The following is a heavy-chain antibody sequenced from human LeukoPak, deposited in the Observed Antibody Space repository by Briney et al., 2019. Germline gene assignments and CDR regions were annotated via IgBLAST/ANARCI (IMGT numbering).Heavy chain of an antibody. J-gene: IGHJ4*02. CDR1: GFTFSDYY. CDR2: ISSSGDTI. Sequence: PGGSLRLSCAASGFTFSDYYMSWLRQAPGKGLEWVSYISSSGDTIYYADSVKGRFTISRDNAKNSLYLQMNSLRAEDTAVYYCARLGSGYYYFDYWGQGTLVTVSS. CDR3: ARLGSGYYYFDY. D-gene: IGHD3-22*01. V-gene: IGHV3-11*01.